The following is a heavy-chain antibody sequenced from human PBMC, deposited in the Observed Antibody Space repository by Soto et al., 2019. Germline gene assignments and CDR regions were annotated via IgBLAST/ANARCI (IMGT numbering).Heavy chain of an antibody. CDR2: IYWNDDK. Sequence: SGPTLVNPTQTLTLTCTFSGFSLSTSGVGVGWIRQPPGKAPEWLALIYWNDDKRYSPSLKSRLTITKDTSKNQVVLTMTNMDPVDTATYYCAHVRITIFGVVIPFDYWGQGTLVTVSS. V-gene: IGHV2-5*01. D-gene: IGHD3-3*01. CDR1: GFSLSTSGVG. CDR3: AHVRITIFGVVIPFDY. J-gene: IGHJ4*02.